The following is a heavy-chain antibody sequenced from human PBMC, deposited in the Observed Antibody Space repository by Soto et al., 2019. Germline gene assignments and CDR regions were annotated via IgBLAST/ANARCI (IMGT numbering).Heavy chain of an antibody. D-gene: IGHD6-19*01. CDR3: ARAPSHGWYQHFDY. Sequence: PGESLKISCEASGYVFGNYWIGCFLQMPGKGLEWMGIIYPGDSDTTYSPSFQGHVTISADKSISTVYLQWSSLEASDTAIYYCARAPSHGWYQHFDYWGQGTLVTVSS. J-gene: IGHJ4*02. V-gene: IGHV5-51*01. CDR1: GYVFGNYW. CDR2: IYPGDSDT.